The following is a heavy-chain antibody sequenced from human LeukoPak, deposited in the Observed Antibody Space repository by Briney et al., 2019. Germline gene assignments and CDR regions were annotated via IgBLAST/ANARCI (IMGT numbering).Heavy chain of an antibody. Sequence: GGSLRLSCAASGFSVSDNYMTWVRQTPDKGLEWVSVFYSDGRTKYADSVKGRFTISRDTSKNMLYLQMNSLRAEDTAVYYCARERPDRDGYNHGFGYWGQGTLVTVSS. CDR1: GFSVSDNY. J-gene: IGHJ4*02. V-gene: IGHV3-53*01. CDR3: ARERPDRDGYNHGFGY. CDR2: FYSDGRT. D-gene: IGHD5-24*01.